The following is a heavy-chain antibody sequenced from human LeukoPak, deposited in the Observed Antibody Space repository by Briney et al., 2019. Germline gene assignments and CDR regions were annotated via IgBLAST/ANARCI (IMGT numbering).Heavy chain of an antibody. CDR3: AGGHYPLEY. CDR1: GGSFSGYY. D-gene: IGHD1-26*01. J-gene: IGHJ4*02. Sequence: KPSETLSLSCAVSGGSFSGYYWSWIRQPPGKGLEWIGEINHSGNTNYNPSLKSRVTISVDTSNNQFSLKLSSVTAADTAVYYCAGGHYPLEYWGQGTLVTVSS. CDR2: INHSGNT. V-gene: IGHV4-34*01.